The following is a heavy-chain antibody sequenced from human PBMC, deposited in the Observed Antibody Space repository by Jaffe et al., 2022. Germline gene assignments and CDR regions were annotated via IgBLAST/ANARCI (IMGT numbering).Heavy chain of an antibody. CDR2: IRYDGSNK. CDR1: GFTFSSYG. CDR3: AKHSELWFGEDFDY. Sequence: QVQLVESGGGVVQPGGSLRLSCAASGFTFSSYGMHWVRQAPGKGLEWVAFIRYDGSNKYYADSVKGRFTISRDNSKNTLYLQMNSLRAEDTAVYYCAKHSELWFGEDFDYWGQGTLVTVSS. V-gene: IGHV3-30*02. J-gene: IGHJ4*02. D-gene: IGHD3-10*01.